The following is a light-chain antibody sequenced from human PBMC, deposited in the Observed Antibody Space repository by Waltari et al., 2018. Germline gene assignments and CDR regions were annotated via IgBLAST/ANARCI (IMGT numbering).Light chain of an antibody. CDR2: DVS. CDR3: QVWDSHSNHVV. CDR1: NIGTKS. Sequence: SYLLTQPPSVSVAPGQTAMITCGGDNIGTKSVHWYQQKAGQAPVMVAYDVSDRPTGIPERFSGSNSGNTAALTISRVEAGDEADYYCQVWDSHSNHVVFGGGTKVTVL. J-gene: IGLJ2*01. V-gene: IGLV3-21*02.